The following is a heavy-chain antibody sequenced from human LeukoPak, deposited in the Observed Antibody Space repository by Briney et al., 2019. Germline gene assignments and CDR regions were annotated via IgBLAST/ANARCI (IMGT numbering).Heavy chain of an antibody. J-gene: IGHJ4*02. Sequence: GGSLRLSCAASGFTFSNYWMSWVRQAPGKGLEWVANIKQDGSEKYYADSVKGRFTISRDNAKSSLYLQLNSLRVEDTAVYRCASTQTFDYWGQGTLVTVPS. CDR1: GFTFSNYW. CDR2: IKQDGSEK. CDR3: ASTQTFDY. V-gene: IGHV3-7*05.